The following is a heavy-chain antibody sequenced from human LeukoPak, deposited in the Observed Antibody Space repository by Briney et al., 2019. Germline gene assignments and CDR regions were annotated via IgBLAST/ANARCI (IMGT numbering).Heavy chain of an antibody. CDR2: INHSGST. Sequence: SPTLSPARAVYGASFGVYCWSCARHPPGGGLEWLLEINHSGSTTNHPPRKSGAPISVDTSKNQFSLKLSSVTAADTAVYYCARVNSGYDFDYWGQGTLVTVSS. V-gene: IGHV4-34*04. CDR1: GASFGVYC. D-gene: IGHD5-12*01. CDR3: ARVNSGYDFDY. J-gene: IGHJ4*02.